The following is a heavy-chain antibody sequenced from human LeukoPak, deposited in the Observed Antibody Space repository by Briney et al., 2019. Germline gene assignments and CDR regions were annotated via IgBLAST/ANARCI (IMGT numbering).Heavy chain of an antibody. V-gene: IGHV1-8*01. Sequence: ASVKVSCKASGYTFTSYDIIWVRQATGQGLEWMGWMNPNSGNTGYAQKFRGRVTMTRNTSISTAYMELSSLRSEDTAVYYCARGRYWDRITIFGGTTFDYWGQGTLVTVSS. D-gene: IGHD3-3*01. CDR1: GYTFTSYD. CDR3: ARGRYWDRITIFGGTTFDY. J-gene: IGHJ4*02. CDR2: MNPNSGNT.